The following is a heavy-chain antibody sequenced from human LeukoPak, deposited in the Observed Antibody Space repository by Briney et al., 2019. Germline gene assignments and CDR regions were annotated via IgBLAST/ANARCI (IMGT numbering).Heavy chain of an antibody. D-gene: IGHD2-15*01. J-gene: IGHJ4*02. CDR1: GGSISSSSYY. Sequence: PSETLSLTCKVSGGSISSSSYYWGWIRQPPGKGLEWIGSISYSGSTYYNPSLKSRVTISVDTSKNQFSLKLSSVTAADTAVYYCARDGGLTHDFDYWGQGTLVTVSS. V-gene: IGHV4-39*02. CDR3: ARDGGLTHDFDY. CDR2: ISYSGST.